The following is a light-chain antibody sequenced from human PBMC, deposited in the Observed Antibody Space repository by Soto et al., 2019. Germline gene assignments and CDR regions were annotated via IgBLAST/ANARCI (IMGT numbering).Light chain of an antibody. Sequence: DIVMTQSPDSLAVSLGERATINCKSSQSVFYSSNNKNYLAWYQQKPGQPPKLLIHWASTRESGVPDRFSGSASGTDFTLTISSLQAEDVAVYYCQQYYNNPFTFGPGTKVDIK. CDR2: WAS. J-gene: IGKJ3*01. V-gene: IGKV4-1*01. CDR1: QSVFYSSNNKNY. CDR3: QQYYNNPFT.